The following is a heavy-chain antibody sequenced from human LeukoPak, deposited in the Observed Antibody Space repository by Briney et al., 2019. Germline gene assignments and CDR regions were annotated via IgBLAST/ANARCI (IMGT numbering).Heavy chain of an antibody. Sequence: GGSLRLSCAASEFTFSSYSMNWVRQAPGKGLEWVSSISSSGSYIYYLDSVRGRFTISRDNAKNSLYLQMNSLRAEDTAVYYCARVVNWFDPWGQGTLVTVSS. CDR3: ARVVNWFDP. CDR2: ISSSGSYI. D-gene: IGHD2-15*01. J-gene: IGHJ5*02. CDR1: EFTFSSYS. V-gene: IGHV3-21*01.